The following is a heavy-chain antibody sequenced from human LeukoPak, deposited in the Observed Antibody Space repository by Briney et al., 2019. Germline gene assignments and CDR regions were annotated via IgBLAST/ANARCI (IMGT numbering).Heavy chain of an antibody. CDR3: ARDLLGDYDMNYYYYYYMDV. D-gene: IGHD4-17*01. CDR2: IKQDGSEE. CDR1: GFTFSSYW. V-gene: IGHV3-7*01. Sequence: GGSLRLSCAASGFTFSSYWMSWVRQAPGKGLEWVANIKQDGSEEYYVDSVKGRFTISRDNAKNSLYLQMNSLRAEDTAVYYCARDLLGDYDMNYYYYYYMDVWGRGTTVTVSS. J-gene: IGHJ6*03.